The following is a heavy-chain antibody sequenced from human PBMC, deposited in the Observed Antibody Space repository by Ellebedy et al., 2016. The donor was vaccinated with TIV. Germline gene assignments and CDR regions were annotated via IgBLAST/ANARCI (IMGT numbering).Heavy chain of an antibody. Sequence: SETLSLXCGVSGDSISSDYWWTWVRQPPEKGLEWIGEIYHFGTTNYNPSLKSRVTISVDKSKNQFSLRLTSMTAADTALYYCARVRRPTTLDSWGQGTLVTVSS. V-gene: IGHV4-4*02. J-gene: IGHJ4*02. CDR2: IYHFGTT. CDR1: GDSISSDYW. D-gene: IGHD1-14*01. CDR3: ARVRRPTTLDS.